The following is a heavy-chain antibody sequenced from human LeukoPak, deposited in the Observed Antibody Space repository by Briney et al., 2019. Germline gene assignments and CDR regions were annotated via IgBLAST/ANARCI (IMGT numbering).Heavy chain of an antibody. V-gene: IGHV3-11*05. J-gene: IGHJ4*02. CDR3: AKVPIVATIGSFDY. D-gene: IGHD5-12*01. CDR2: ISSSSSYT. Sequence: GGSLRLSCAASGFTFSDYYMSWIRQAPGKGLEWVSYISSSSSYTNYADSVKGRFTISRDNSKNTLYLQMNSLRAEDTAVYYCAKVPIVATIGSFDYWGQGTLVTVSS. CDR1: GFTFSDYY.